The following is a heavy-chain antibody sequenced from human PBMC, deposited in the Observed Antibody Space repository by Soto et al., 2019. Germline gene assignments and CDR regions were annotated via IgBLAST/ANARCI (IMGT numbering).Heavy chain of an antibody. J-gene: IGHJ3*02. Sequence: QVQLVESGGGVVQPGRSLRLSCAASGFTFSSYGMHWVRQAPGKGLEWVAVISYDGSNKYYADSVKGRFTISRDNSKNTLYLQMNSLRAEDTAVYYRAKLHWYYYDSSGYTDAFDIWGQGTMVTVSS. CDR2: ISYDGSNK. D-gene: IGHD3-22*01. CDR3: AKLHWYYYDSSGYTDAFDI. V-gene: IGHV3-30*18. CDR1: GFTFSSYG.